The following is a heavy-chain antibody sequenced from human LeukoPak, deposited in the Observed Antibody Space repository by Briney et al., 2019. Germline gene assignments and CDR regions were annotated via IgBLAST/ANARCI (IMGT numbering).Heavy chain of an antibody. CDR3: ARDGYYGSGSYSH. V-gene: IGHV4-4*07. J-gene: IGHJ4*02. CDR2: ISTSGSA. CDR1: GGSISNY. D-gene: IGHD3-10*01. Sequence: SETLSLTCTVSGGSISNYWSWIRQPAGKGLESIGHISTSGSANYNPSLKSRVTMSVDTSKNQFSLKLSSVTAADTAVYYCARDGYYGSGSYSHWGQGTLVTVSS.